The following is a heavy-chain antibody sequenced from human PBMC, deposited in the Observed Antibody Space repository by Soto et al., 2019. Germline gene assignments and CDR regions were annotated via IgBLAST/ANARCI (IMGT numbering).Heavy chain of an antibody. Sequence: EVQLVESGGGLVQPGGSLRLSCAASGFSFSNYAMDWVRQAPGKGLEWVSYISGSSSNIRYADSVKGRFTISRDNAKSSVYLHMNSLRADDTAVYYCARDPSRGSDWARYLDLWGRCTLVTVSS. CDR2: ISGSSSNI. CDR1: GFSFSNYA. CDR3: ARDPSRGSDWARYLDL. D-gene: IGHD1-26*01. V-gene: IGHV3-48*01. J-gene: IGHJ2*01.